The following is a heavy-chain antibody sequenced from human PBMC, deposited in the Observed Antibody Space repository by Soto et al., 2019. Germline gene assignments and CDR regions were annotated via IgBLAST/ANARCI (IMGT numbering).Heavy chain of an antibody. CDR1: GGTFSSYA. D-gene: IGHD6-19*01. CDR2: IIPIFGTA. V-gene: IGHV1-69*13. Sequence: SVKVSCKASGGTFSSYAISWVRQAPGQGLEWMGGIIPIFGTANYAQKFQGRVTITADESTSTAYMELSSLRSGDTAVYYCARSSHYYYYGMDVWGQGTTVTVSS. CDR3: ARSSHYYYYGMDV. J-gene: IGHJ6*02.